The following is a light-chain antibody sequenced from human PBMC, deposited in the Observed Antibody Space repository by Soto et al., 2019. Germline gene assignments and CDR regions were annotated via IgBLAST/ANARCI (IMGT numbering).Light chain of an antibody. CDR2: EVT. CDR1: SSDIGGSKY. J-gene: IGLJ1*01. Sequence: QSALTQPASLSGSPGQSITISCTGTSSDIGGSKYVSWYQQHPGKAPKLMIYEVTYRPSGVSDRFSGSKSGNTASLTVSAPQAEEEVVYFCSSYASSGTLYVFGTGTKPPVL. CDR3: SSYASSGTLYV. V-gene: IGLV2-14*01.